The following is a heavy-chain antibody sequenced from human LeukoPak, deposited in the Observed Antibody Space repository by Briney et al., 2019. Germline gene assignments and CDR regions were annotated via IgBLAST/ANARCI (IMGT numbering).Heavy chain of an antibody. Sequence: SETLSLTCTVSGGSISSYYWSWVRQPPGKGLEWIGYIYYSGSTNYNPSLKSRVTISVDTSKNQVSLKLSSVTAADTAVYYCARTGTREFDPWGQGTLVTVSS. J-gene: IGHJ5*02. CDR2: IYYSGST. D-gene: IGHD1-7*01. V-gene: IGHV4-59*01. CDR1: GGSISSYY. CDR3: ARTGTREFDP.